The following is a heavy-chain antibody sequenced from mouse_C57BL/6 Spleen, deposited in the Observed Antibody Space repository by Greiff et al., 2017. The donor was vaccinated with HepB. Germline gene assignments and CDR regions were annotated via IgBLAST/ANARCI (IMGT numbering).Heavy chain of an antibody. J-gene: IGHJ2*01. CDR3: ARSTTVVVPFDY. Sequence: VQRVESGAELAKPGASVKLSCKASGYTFTSYWMHWVKQRPGQGLEWIGYINPSSGYTKYNQKFKDKATLTADKSSSTAYMQLSSLTYEDSAVYYCARSTTVVVPFDYWGQGTTLTVSS. D-gene: IGHD1-1*01. CDR1: GYTFTSYW. CDR2: INPSSGYT. V-gene: IGHV1-7*01.